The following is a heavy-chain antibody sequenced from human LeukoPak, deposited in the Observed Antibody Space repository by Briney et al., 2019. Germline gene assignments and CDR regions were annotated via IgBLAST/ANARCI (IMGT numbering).Heavy chain of an antibody. Sequence: SETLSLTCTVSGGSISSYYWSWIRQPPGKGLEWIGYIYYSGSTNYNPSLKSRVTISVDTSKNQFSLKLSSVTAADTAVYYCARSIRSGLSYYWGQGTLVTVSS. CDR3: ARSIRSGLSYY. CDR2: IYYSGST. V-gene: IGHV4-59*12. J-gene: IGHJ4*02. CDR1: GGSISSYY. D-gene: IGHD3-16*01.